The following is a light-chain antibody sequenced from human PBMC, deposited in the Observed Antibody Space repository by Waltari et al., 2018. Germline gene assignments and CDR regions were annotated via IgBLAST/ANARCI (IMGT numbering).Light chain of an antibody. J-gene: IGLJ2*01. CDR1: SSDVGGYNY. Sequence: QSALTQPASVSGSPGQSITISCTGTSSDVGGYNYVSWYQQHPGKAPKLMIYDVINRPSGVSNRFSGSKSGNTASLTIPGLQAEDEADYYCSSYTSSSTVVFGGGTKLTVL. CDR3: SSYTSSSTVV. V-gene: IGLV2-14*03. CDR2: DVI.